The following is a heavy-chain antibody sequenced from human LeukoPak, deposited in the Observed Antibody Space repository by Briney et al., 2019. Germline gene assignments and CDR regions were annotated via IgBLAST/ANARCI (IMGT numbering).Heavy chain of an antibody. CDR3: ASLGSGWPYYFDY. D-gene: IGHD6-19*01. CDR1: GFTISRNY. J-gene: IGHJ4*02. V-gene: IGHV3-66*01. Sequence: PGGSLRLSCAASGFTISRNYMSWVRQAPGKGLEWVSLIYSGGATYYADSVKGRFTISRDNSRNTLYLQMNTLRAEDTAVYYCASLGSGWPYYFDYWGQGTLVTVSS. CDR2: IYSGGAT.